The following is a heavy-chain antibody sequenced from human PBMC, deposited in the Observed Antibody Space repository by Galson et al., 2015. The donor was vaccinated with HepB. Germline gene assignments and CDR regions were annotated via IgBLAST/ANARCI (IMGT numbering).Heavy chain of an antibody. D-gene: IGHD6-13*01. CDR1: GFTFSSYG. CDR3: ARDPGQQLAKGMDV. J-gene: IGHJ6*02. V-gene: IGHV3-33*01. CDR2: IWYDGSNK. Sequence: SLRLSCAASGFTFSSYGMHWVRQAPGKGLEWVAVIWYDGSNKYYADSVKGRFTISRDNSKNTLYLQMNSLRAEDTAVYYCARDPGQQLAKGMDVWGQGTTVTVSS.